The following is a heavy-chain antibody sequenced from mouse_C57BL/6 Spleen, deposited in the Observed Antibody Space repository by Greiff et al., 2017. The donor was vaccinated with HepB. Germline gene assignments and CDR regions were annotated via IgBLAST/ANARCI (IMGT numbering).Heavy chain of an antibody. CDR2: IDPSDSYT. D-gene: IGHD4-1*01. V-gene: IGHV1-50*01. CDR3: AQNLPLGY. Sequence: VQLQQPGAELVKPGASVKLSCKASGYTFTSYWMQWVKQRPGQGLEWIGEIDPSDSYTNYNQKFKGKATLTVDTSSSTAYMQLSSLTSEDSAVYYCAQNLPLGYWGQGTTLTGSS. J-gene: IGHJ2*01. CDR1: GYTFTSYW.